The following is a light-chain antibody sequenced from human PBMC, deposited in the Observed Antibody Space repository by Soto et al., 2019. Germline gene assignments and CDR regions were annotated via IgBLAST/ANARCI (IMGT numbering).Light chain of an antibody. J-gene: IGKJ2*01. CDR2: DAS. V-gene: IGKV3-11*01. CDR3: QQRSNWPPYT. Sequence: EILLTQSPATLSLSPGERATLSCRASQSVSSYLAWYQQKPGQAPRLLIYDASNRATGIPARFSGSGAATDFTLTISSLEPEDFAVYYCQQRSNWPPYTFGQGTKLEIK. CDR1: QSVSSY.